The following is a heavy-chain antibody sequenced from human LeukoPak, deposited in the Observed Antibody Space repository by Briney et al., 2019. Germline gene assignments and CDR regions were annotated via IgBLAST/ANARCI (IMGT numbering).Heavy chain of an antibody. Sequence: GGSLRLSCAASGFTFNNYGMHWFRQAPGKGLEWVAVISYDGVIKYYADSVKGRFTISRDNSENTLYLQMNSLRAEDTAVYYCAKRDRTVTHAFDIWGQGTMVTVSS. D-gene: IGHD4-17*01. V-gene: IGHV3-30*18. CDR3: AKRDRTVTHAFDI. J-gene: IGHJ3*02. CDR2: ISYDGVIK. CDR1: GFTFNNYG.